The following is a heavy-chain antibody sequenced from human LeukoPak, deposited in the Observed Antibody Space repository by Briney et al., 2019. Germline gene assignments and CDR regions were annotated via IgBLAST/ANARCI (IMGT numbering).Heavy chain of an antibody. CDR3: AKTNSGPFDY. D-gene: IGHD7-27*01. J-gene: IGHJ4*02. Sequence: GGSLRLSCAASGFTFSSYAMSWVRQAPGKGLEWVATISGSGHATYYADSVKGRFTISRDTSKNTLYLQMNSLRAEDTAVYYCAKTNSGPFDYWGQGTLVTVSS. CDR2: ISGSGHAT. CDR1: GFTFSSYA. V-gene: IGHV3-23*01.